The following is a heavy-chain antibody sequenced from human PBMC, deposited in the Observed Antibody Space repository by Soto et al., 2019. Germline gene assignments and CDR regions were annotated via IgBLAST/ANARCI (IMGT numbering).Heavy chain of an antibody. CDR2: IFYSGTT. CDR1: GDSISSADYY. J-gene: IGHJ6*02. D-gene: IGHD1-1*01. V-gene: IGHV4-30-4*01. CDR3: ARDLWVEPELYYYGMDV. Sequence: SETLSLTCTVSGDSISSADYYWSWIRQTPGKGLEWIGHIFYSGTTYYNPSLKSRLTISVDTSKNHFSLRLTSVTASDTAVYYCARDLWVEPELYYYGMDVWGQGTTVTVSS.